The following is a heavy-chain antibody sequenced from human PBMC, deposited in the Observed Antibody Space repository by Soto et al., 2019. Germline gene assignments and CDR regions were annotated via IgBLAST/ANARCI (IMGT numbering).Heavy chain of an antibody. CDR2: IWYDGSNK. J-gene: IGHJ4*02. Sequence: LRLSCAASGFTFSSYGMHWVRQAPGKGLEWVAVIWYDGSNKYYADSVKGRFTISRDNSKNTLYLQMNSLRAEDTAVYYCAREYCSGTSCLPAQWGQGTLVTVSS. CDR3: AREYCSGTSCLPAQ. D-gene: IGHD2-2*01. V-gene: IGHV3-33*01. CDR1: GFTFSSYG.